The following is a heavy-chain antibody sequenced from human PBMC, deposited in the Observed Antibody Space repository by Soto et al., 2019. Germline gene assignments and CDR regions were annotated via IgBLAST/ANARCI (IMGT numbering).Heavy chain of an antibody. D-gene: IGHD2-15*01. CDR3: ARLRIYCSGGSCYYYFDY. J-gene: IGHJ4*02. CDR2: IYYNGNT. Sequence: SATLSLPCTVSAGSFSGSSYYCGWLRQPPGKGLEWIGNIYYNGNTYYNPSLKSRVTISVDTSKNQFSLKLSSVTAADTAVYYCARLRIYCSGGSCYYYFDYWGQGTLVTVS. CDR1: AGSFSGSSYY. V-gene: IGHV4-39*01.